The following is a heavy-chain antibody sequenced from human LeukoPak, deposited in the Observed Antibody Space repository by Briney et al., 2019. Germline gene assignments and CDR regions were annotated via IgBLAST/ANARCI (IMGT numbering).Heavy chain of an antibody. CDR2: ISSDGSRV. V-gene: IGHV3-74*01. J-gene: IGHJ4*02. D-gene: IGHD6-19*01. CDR1: GFTFSDYW. Sequence: QPGGSLRLSCAASGFTFSDYWMHWVRQAPGKGLVWVSRISSDGSRVTYADSVKGRFTISRDNAKNTLYLQMNSLRAEDTAVYYCAKDGDSTSNSGWYPDYWGQGTLVTVSS. CDR3: AKDGDSTSNSGWYPDY.